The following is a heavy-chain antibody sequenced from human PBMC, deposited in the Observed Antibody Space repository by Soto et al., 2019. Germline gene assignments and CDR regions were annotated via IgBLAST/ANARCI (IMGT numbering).Heavy chain of an antibody. V-gene: IGHV4-31*03. CDR3: ARMPYYDFLSGYYQTQYYFDY. J-gene: IGHJ4*02. D-gene: IGHD3-3*01. CDR2: IYYSGST. CDR1: GGSISSGGYY. Sequence: QVQLQESGPGLVKPSQTLSLTCTVSGGSISSGGYYWSWIRQHPGKGLEWIGYIYYSGSTYYNPSLKSRVTISADTSKNQFSLKLSSVTAADTAVYYCARMPYYDFLSGYYQTQYYFDYWGQGTLVTVSS.